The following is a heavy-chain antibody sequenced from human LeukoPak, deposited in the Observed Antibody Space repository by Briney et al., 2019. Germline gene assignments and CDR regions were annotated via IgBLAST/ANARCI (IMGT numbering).Heavy chain of an antibody. CDR2: ISGSGGST. D-gene: IGHD5-24*01. Sequence: GGSLGLSCAASGFTFSSYAMSWVRQAPGKGLEWVSAISGSGGSTYYADSVKGRFTISRDNSKNTLYLQMNSLRAEDTAVYYCAKDQQRRDGYNTEDYWGQGTLVTVSS. CDR3: AKDQQRRDGYNTEDY. V-gene: IGHV3-23*01. J-gene: IGHJ4*02. CDR1: GFTFSSYA.